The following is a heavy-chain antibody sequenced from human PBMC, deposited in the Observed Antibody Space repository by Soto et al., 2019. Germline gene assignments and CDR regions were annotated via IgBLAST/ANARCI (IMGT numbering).Heavy chain of an antibody. CDR2: INPSGAST. Sequence: QVQLVQSGAEVKKPGASVKVACKASGYSFNSYYMHWVRQAPGQGPEWMGVINPSGASTSYAQKFQGRVTMTRDTSTSTVYMELSSLRSEDTALYYCASDYNSYQRQHVLGIGGQGTLGTVSS. J-gene: IGHJ3*02. V-gene: IGHV1-46*02. CDR1: GYSFNSYY. D-gene: IGHD3-10*01. CDR3: ASDYNSYQRQHVLGI.